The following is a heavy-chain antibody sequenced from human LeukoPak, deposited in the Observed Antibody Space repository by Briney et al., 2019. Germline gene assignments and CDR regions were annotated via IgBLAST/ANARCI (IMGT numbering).Heavy chain of an antibody. CDR1: GGSFSGYY. J-gene: IGHJ4*02. Sequence: PSETLSLTCAVYGGSFSGYYWSWIRQPPGQGLEWIGEINHSASTNYNPSLKSRVTISVDTSKNQFSLKLSSVTAADTAVYYCARTGIPVAGIRRNLLDYWGQGTLVTVSS. CDR2: INHSAST. D-gene: IGHD6-19*01. V-gene: IGHV4-34*01. CDR3: ARTGIPVAGIRRNLLDY.